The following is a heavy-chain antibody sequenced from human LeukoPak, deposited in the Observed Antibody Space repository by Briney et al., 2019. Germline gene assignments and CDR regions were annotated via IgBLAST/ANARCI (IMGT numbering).Heavy chain of an antibody. CDR3: AKYRITMIVVGVAFDI. CDR1: GFTFSSYA. D-gene: IGHD3-22*01. J-gene: IGHJ3*02. Sequence: GGSLRLSCAASGFTFSSYAMSWVRQAPGKGLEWVSGISGIGVSIYYADSVKGRFSISKENAKKTLYLPMNSLRDEDTDVYYCAKYRITMIVVGVAFDIWGQGTMVT. V-gene: IGHV3-23*01. CDR2: ISGIGVSI.